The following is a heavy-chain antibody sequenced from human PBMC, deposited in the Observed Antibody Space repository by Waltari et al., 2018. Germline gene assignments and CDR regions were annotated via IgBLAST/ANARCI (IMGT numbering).Heavy chain of an antibody. Sequence: QVLLQESGPGLVKPSQTLSLTCTVSAGSINRDTYYWSWIRQPAGEGLEWIGRFYSGGDACYRPSHEGRDSISLYMSKNQFALTIFSVNAEDAAVYYCARGDERLARYHYDDWGQGTQVIVSS. CDR3: ARGDERLARYHYDD. V-gene: IGHV4-61*02. CDR2: FYSGGDA. J-gene: IGHJ4*02. D-gene: IGHD6-25*01. CDR1: AGSINRDTYY.